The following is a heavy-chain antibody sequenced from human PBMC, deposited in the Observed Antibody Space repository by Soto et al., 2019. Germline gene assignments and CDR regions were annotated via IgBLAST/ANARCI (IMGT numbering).Heavy chain of an antibody. D-gene: IGHD1-1*01. CDR3: ARDRGGNWNDENWFDP. J-gene: IGHJ5*02. V-gene: IGHV4-34*01. Sequence: SETLSLTCDVYGGSFSDYIWTWIRQTPGKGLQWIGQINHSGSANYNPSLKSRVTISVHTSSSQFSLELSSVTAADTAVYYCARDRGGNWNDENWFDPWGQGTLVTVSS. CDR2: INHSGSA. CDR1: GGSFSDYI.